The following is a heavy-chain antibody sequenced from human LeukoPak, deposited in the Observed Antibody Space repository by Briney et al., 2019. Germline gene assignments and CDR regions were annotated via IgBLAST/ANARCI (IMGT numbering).Heavy chain of an antibody. CDR3: AHRSRGYGYGIDY. CDR2: ISWDDTK. CDR1: GFSFSTSAAG. V-gene: IGHV2-5*02. Sequence: SGPTLVNPTQTLTLTCTFSGFSFSTSAAGVGWIRQPPGKALEWLALISWDDTKHYSPSPKSRLTITKDTSKNQVVLIMTNMDPVDTATYYCAHRSRGYGYGIDYWGQGALVTVSS. J-gene: IGHJ4*02. D-gene: IGHD5-18*01.